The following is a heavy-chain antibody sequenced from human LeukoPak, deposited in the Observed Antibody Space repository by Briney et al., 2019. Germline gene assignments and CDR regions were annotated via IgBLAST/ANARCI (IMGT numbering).Heavy chain of an antibody. CDR1: GFTFSNYW. D-gene: IGHD2-21*02. V-gene: IGHV3-74*01. CDR2: INVEGSRT. CDR3: VRSMSDRNDL. Sequence: GGSLRLSCVGSGFTFSNYWVHWVRQAPGEGLVWVSRINVEGSRTDYADSVRGRFTISRDNAKNTLYLQMNSLTAEDTAVYYCVRSMSDRNDLWGQGTLVTVSS. J-gene: IGHJ5*02.